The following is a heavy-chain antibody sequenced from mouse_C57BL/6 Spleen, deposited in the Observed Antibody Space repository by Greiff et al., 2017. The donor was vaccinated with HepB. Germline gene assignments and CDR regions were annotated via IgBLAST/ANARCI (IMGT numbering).Heavy chain of an antibody. J-gene: IGHJ4*01. CDR3: TRWGGGGNLEGYAMDY. D-gene: IGHD2-1*01. V-gene: IGHV1-5*01. Sequence: EVKVEESGTVLARPGASVKMSCKTSGYTFTSYWMHWVKQRPGQGLEWIGAIYPGNSDTSYNQKFKGKAKLTAVTSASTAYMELSSLTNEDSAVYYCTRWGGGGNLEGYAMDYWGQGTSVTVSS. CDR1: GYTFTSYW. CDR2: IYPGNSDT.